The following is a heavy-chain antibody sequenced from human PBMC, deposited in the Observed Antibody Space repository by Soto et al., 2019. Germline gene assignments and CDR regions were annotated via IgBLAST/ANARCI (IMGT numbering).Heavy chain of an antibody. V-gene: IGHV3-15*01. J-gene: IGHJ1*01. CDR1: KFTFSNAW. D-gene: IGHD2-15*01. Sequence: GGSLRLSCAASKFTFSNAWMSWVRQAPGKGLEWIGRIKSKTDGGTTDYAAPVKGRFTISRDDSKNTLYLQMNSLKTEDTAVYYCTRDSGGYPTPSEYFQHWGQGALVTVSS. CDR3: TRDSGGYPTPSEYFQH. CDR2: IKSKTDGGTT.